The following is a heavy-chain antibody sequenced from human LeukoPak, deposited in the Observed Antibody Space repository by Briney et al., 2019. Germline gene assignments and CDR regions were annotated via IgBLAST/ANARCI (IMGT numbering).Heavy chain of an antibody. CDR3: AKDLTIFGVSPADAFDI. Sequence: GGSLRLSCAASGFTFSDYYMSWIRQAPGKGLEWVSYISSSGSTTYYADSVKGRFTISRDNSKNTLYLQMNSLRAEDTAVYYCAKDLTIFGVSPADAFDIWGQGTMVTVSS. J-gene: IGHJ3*02. CDR1: GFTFSDYY. D-gene: IGHD3-3*01. CDR2: ISSSGSTT. V-gene: IGHV3-11*01.